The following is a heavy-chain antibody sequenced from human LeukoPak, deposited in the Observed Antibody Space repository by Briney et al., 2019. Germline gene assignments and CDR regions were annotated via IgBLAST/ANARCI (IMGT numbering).Heavy chain of an antibody. CDR1: GYTCTSYG. D-gene: IGHD3-22*01. V-gene: IGHV1-18*01. Sequence: ASVKVSCKASGYTCTSYGISWVRQAPGQGLEWMGWISAYNGNTNYAQKLQGRVTMTTDTSTSTAYMELRSLRSDDTAVYYCATTLYYDSSGYYLDYWGQGTLVTVSS. J-gene: IGHJ4*02. CDR3: ATTLYYDSSGYYLDY. CDR2: ISAYNGNT.